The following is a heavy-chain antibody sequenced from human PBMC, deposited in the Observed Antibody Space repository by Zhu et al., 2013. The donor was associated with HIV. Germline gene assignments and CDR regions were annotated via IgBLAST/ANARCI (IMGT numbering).Heavy chain of an antibody. CDR1: GYTFTSYD. Sequence: QVQLVQSGAEVKKPGASVKVSCKASGYTFTSYDINWVRQATGQGLEWMGWIIPIFGTANYAQKFQGRVTITADESTSTAYMELSSLRSEDTAVYYCARVAPNYGDYHGPSDYWGQGTLVTVSS. D-gene: IGHD4-17*01. V-gene: IGHV1-69*01. CDR2: IIPIFGTA. CDR3: ARVAPNYGDYHGPSDY. J-gene: IGHJ4*02.